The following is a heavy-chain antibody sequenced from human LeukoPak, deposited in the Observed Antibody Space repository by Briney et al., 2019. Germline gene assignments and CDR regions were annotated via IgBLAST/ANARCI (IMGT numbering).Heavy chain of an antibody. J-gene: IGHJ5*02. CDR2: NHSGST. Sequence: NHSGSTNYTPSLKTRVTISVDKSKNQFSLKLSSVTAADTAVYYCARDVGSSGYYVYDWFDPWGQGTLVTVSS. CDR3: ARDVGSSGYYVYDWFDP. D-gene: IGHD3-22*01. V-gene: IGHV4-4*02.